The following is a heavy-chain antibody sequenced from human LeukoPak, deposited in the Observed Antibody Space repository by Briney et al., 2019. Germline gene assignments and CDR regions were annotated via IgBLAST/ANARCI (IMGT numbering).Heavy chain of an antibody. CDR2: IFYSGGT. CDR1: GGSINNYY. V-gene: IGHV4-59*01. CDR3: ARHACGGDCYSDY. J-gene: IGHJ4*02. D-gene: IGHD2-21*02. Sequence: SETLSLTCTVSGGSINNYYWSWIRQPPGKGLEWIGYIFYSGGTNYNPSLKSRVTIPVDTAKNQFSLKLSSVTAADTAMYYCARHACGGDCYSDYWGQGTLVTVSS.